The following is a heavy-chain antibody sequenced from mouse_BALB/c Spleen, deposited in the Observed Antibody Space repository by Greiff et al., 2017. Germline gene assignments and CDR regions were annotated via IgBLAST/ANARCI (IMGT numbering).Heavy chain of an antibody. D-gene: IGHD2-3*01. CDR1: GYTFTSYT. Sequence: VKLMESGAELARPGASVKMSCKASGYTFTSYTMHWVKQRPGQGLEWIGYINPSSGYTNYNQKFKDKATLTADKSSSTAYMQLSSLTSEDSAVYYCAREETYDGYYGYWGQGTTLTVSS. V-gene: IGHV1-4*01. CDR2: INPSSGYT. J-gene: IGHJ2*01. CDR3: AREETYDGYYGY.